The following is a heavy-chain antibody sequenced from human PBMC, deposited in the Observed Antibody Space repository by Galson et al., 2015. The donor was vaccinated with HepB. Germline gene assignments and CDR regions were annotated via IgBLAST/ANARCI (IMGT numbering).Heavy chain of an antibody. CDR2: IYFNGYS. CDR1: GGSISSSSYY. CDR3: ARDLTGPAFDS. Sequence: LSLTCTVSGGSISSSSYYWGWIRQPPGKGLEWIGTIYFNGYSYYNPSLKSRVTISVDTSNNQFSLKVTSVTAADTAVYYCARDLTGPAFDSWGQGTLVTVSS. J-gene: IGHJ4*02. V-gene: IGHV4-39*07.